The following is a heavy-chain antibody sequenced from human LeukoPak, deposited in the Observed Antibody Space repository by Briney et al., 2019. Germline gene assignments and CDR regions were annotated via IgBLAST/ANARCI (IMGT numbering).Heavy chain of an antibody. CDR2: IYSGGST. V-gene: IGHV3-53*05. CDR1: GFTVSSNY. CDR3: AKAADQYYYSYFYYMDV. J-gene: IGHJ6*03. D-gene: IGHD2/OR15-2a*01. Sequence: GGSLRLSCASSGFTVSSNYMSWVRKAPGKALEWVSVIYSGGSTYYADSVKGRFTISRDNSKNTLYLQMNSLTVEDTAVYYCAKAADQYYYSYFYYMDVWGKGTTVTVSS.